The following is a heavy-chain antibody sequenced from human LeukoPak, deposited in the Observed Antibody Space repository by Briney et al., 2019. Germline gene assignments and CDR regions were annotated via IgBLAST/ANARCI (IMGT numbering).Heavy chain of an antibody. Sequence: PGGSLRLSCAASGFTFSNYSMNWGRQAPGKGLEWVSYITSSSTVYYAGSVKGRFTISRDNAKNSLFLQMNSLRAEDTAVYYCARDYCSGPKCYFIDYWGQGALVTVSS. J-gene: IGHJ4*02. CDR2: ITSSSTV. D-gene: IGHD2-15*01. CDR1: GFTFSNYS. CDR3: ARDYCSGPKCYFIDY. V-gene: IGHV3-48*04.